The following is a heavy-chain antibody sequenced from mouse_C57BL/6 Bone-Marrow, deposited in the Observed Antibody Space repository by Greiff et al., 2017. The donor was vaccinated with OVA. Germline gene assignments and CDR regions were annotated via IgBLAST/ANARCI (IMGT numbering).Heavy chain of an antibody. J-gene: IGHJ4*01. CDR1: GYTFTDYY. CDR2: IYPGSGNT. Sequence: VQLQQSGAELVRPGASVKLSCKASGYTFTDYYINWVKQRPGQGLEWIARIYPGSGNTYYNEKFKGKATLTAEKSSSTAYMQLSSLTSEDSAVYFCARSIDYYGFYAMDYWGQGTSVTVSS. V-gene: IGHV1-76*01. D-gene: IGHD1-1*01. CDR3: ARSIDYYGFYAMDY.